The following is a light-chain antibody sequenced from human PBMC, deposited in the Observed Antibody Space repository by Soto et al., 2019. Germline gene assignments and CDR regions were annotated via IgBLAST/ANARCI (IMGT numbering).Light chain of an antibody. CDR1: QSVNSW. CDR3: QQYNSYPRT. V-gene: IGKV1-5*03. J-gene: IGKJ1*01. Sequence: DVQMTQSPSTQSASVGDRVTITCRASQSVNSWLAWYQQKPGIVPKLLIYKASSLETGDPSRFSGDGSGTEFTLTIGSLQPDDFASYYCQQYNSYPRTFGQGTKVEI. CDR2: KAS.